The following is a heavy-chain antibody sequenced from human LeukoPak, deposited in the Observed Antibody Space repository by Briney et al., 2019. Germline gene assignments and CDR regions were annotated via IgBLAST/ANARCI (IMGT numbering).Heavy chain of an antibody. V-gene: IGHV3-30*03. CDR1: GFTFSSYG. J-gene: IGHJ4*02. D-gene: IGHD6-13*01. CDR3: ATFDSSSWFNGPHFDY. Sequence: GGSLRLSCAASGFTFSSYGMHWVRQAPGKGLVWVAVISYDGSNKYYADSVKGRFTISRGNSKNTLYLQMNSLRAEDTAVYYCATFDSSSWFNGPHFDYWGQGTLVTVSS. CDR2: ISYDGSNK.